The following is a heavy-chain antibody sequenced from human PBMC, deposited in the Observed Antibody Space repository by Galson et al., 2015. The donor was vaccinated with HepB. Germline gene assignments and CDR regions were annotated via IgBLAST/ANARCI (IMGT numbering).Heavy chain of an antibody. V-gene: IGHV3-11*01. Sequence: SLRLSCAASGFTFSDYYMSWIRQAPGKGLEWVSYISSSGSTIYYADSVKGRFTISRDNAKNSLYLQMNSLRAEDTAVYYCARVPGRGYYDSSGYPTGGAFIDIWGQGTMVTVSS. D-gene: IGHD3-22*01. CDR3: ARVPGRGYYDSSGYPTGGAFIDI. J-gene: IGHJ3*02. CDR2: ISSSGSTI. CDR1: GFTFSDYY.